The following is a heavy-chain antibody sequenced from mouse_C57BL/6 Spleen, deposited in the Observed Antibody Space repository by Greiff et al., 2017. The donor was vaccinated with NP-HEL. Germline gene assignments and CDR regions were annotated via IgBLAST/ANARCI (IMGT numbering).Heavy chain of an antibody. CDR3: ASGGNYVRFAY. J-gene: IGHJ3*01. D-gene: IGHD2-1*01. CDR2: LNPGSGGT. Sequence: QVQLKQSGAELVRPGTSVKVSCKASGYAFTNYLIEWVKQRPGQGLEWIGVLNPGSGGTNYNEKFKGKATLTADKSSSTAYMQLSSLTSEDSAVYFCASGGNYVRFAYWGQGTLVTVSA. CDR1: GYAFTNYL. V-gene: IGHV1-54*01.